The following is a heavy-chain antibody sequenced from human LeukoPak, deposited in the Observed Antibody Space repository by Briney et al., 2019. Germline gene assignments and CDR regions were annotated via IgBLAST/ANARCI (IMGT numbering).Heavy chain of an antibody. J-gene: IGHJ4*02. V-gene: IGHV3-53*01. Sequence: GGSLRLSCTVSGFTVSSNSMSWVRQAPGKGLEWVSFIYSDNTHYSDSVKGRFTISKDNSKNTLYLQMNSLRAEDTAVYYCATDGGPDCGGDCPDFDFWGQGTLVTVSS. CDR2: IYSDNT. CDR3: ATDGGPDCGGDCPDFDF. D-gene: IGHD2-21*02. CDR1: GFTVSSNS.